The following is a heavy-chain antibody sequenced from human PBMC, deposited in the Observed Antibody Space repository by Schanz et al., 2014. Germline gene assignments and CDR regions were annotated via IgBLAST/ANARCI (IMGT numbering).Heavy chain of an antibody. CDR3: AKGSGGEWEFLHAFDI. CDR1: GFTFSSYA. V-gene: IGHV3-23*01. J-gene: IGHJ3*02. Sequence: EVQLLESGGGLVQPGGSLRLSCAASGFTFSSYAMSWVRQAPGKGLEWVSTISGGGGSTYYADSVKGRFTISRDNSKNTVYLQMNSLRVEDTAVYYCAKGSGGEWEFLHAFDIWGQGTMVTVSS. CDR2: ISGGGGST. D-gene: IGHD1-26*01.